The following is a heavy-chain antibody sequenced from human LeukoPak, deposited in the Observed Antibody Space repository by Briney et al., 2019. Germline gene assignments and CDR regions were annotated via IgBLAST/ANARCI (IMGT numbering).Heavy chain of an antibody. D-gene: IGHD5-18*01. V-gene: IGHV4-4*02. Sequence: SGTLSLTCAVSGASVSSNTWWSWVRQPPGKGLEWIGEIFHNGDTNYNPSLKSRVTISVDKSKNQFSLKLSSVTAADTAVYYCARGGYRDDAFDIWGQGTMVTVSS. CDR2: IFHNGDT. CDR1: GASVSSNTW. CDR3: ARGGYRDDAFDI. J-gene: IGHJ3*02.